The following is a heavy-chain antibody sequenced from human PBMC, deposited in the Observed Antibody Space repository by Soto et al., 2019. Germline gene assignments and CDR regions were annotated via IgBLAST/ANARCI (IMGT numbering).Heavy chain of an antibody. Sequence: SETLSLTCTVSGDSISSSNSHWGWTRQPPGKGLEYIGSVYYGGAIFYDGSTSYNPSLKSQVTISVDTSKNHFALKVNSVTAADTAVYYCARFYGNAFDVWGRGTVVTVSS. J-gene: IGHJ3*01. CDR3: ARFYGNAFDV. V-gene: IGHV4-39*02. CDR2: VYYGGAIFYDGST. CDR1: GDSISSSNSH. D-gene: IGHD3-10*01.